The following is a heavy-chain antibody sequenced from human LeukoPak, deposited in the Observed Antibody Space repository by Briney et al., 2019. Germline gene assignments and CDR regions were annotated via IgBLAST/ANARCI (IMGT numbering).Heavy chain of an antibody. J-gene: IGHJ5*02. CDR3: ARDSSPMTTSTTLDA. D-gene: IGHD4-17*01. CDR1: GFTFSDYY. CDR2: ISSSSSYT. V-gene: IGHV3-11*05. Sequence: PGGSLRLSRAASGFTFSDYYMTWIRQAPGKGLEWVSYISSSSSYTNYADSVKGRFTISRDNAKKSLYLQMNSLRAEDTAVYYCARDSSPMTTSTTLDAWGQGTLVTVSS.